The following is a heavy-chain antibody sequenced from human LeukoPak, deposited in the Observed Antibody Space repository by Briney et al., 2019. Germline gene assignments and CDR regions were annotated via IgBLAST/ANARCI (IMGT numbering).Heavy chain of an antibody. D-gene: IGHD1-14*01. CDR3: ARHRTTYYYDY. J-gene: IGHJ4*02. CDR1: GSPFATYW. Sequence: GEPLKISCKGSGSPFATYWIAWARQMPGKGLEWMGIIYPDDSDTRYSPSFQGQVTMSADKSISTAYLQWSSLKASDTAMYYCARHRTTYYYDYWGQGTLVTVSS. CDR2: IYPDDSDT. V-gene: IGHV5-51*01.